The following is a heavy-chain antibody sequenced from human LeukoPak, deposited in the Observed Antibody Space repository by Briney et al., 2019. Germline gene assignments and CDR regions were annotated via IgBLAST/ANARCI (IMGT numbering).Heavy chain of an antibody. J-gene: IGHJ4*02. CDR3: ARERNFYYFDY. CDR1: GFTFNDYT. D-gene: IGHD3-3*01. CDR2: ITGDCNYI. Sequence: GGPLRPSCAASGFTFNDYTMTLVPQAPGKGLEWVSSITGDCNYISYADSVKVRFTISRDNAQNSLFLKLNSLRGEDTAVYYCARERNFYYFDYWGQGALVTVSS. V-gene: IGHV3-21*01.